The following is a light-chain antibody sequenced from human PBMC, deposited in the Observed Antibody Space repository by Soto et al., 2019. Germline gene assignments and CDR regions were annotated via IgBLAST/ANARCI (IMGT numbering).Light chain of an antibody. CDR2: EVS. J-gene: IGLJ1*01. CDR1: SSDVGGYNY. V-gene: IGLV2-14*01. CDR3: SSYTSSNSLDV. Sequence: HSALTQPASVSGSPGQSITISCTGTSSDVGGYNYVSWYQQHPGKAPKLMIYEVSNRPSGVSIRFSGSKSGNTASLTISGLQAEDEADYYCSSYTSSNSLDVFGTGTKVTV.